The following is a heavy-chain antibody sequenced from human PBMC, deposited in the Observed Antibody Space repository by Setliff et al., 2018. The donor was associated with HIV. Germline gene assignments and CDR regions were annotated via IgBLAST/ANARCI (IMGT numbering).Heavy chain of an antibody. CDR1: GFTLSTFS. CDR2: IDSDGSDT. J-gene: IGHJ4*02. CDR3: ARGPQYNFWGGYLGL. V-gene: IGHV3-74*01. Sequence: GGSLRLSCAVSGFTLSTFSMSWVRQAPGKGLEWVSRIDSDGSDTDYADSVRGRFTISRDNAKNTLYLQMTSLRAEDTAVYYCARGPQYNFWGGYLGLWGRGTLVTVSS. D-gene: IGHD3-3*01.